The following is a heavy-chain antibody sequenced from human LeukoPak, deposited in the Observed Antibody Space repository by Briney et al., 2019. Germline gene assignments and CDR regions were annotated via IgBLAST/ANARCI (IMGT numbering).Heavy chain of an antibody. J-gene: IGHJ4*02. Sequence: GGSLRLSRAASGFTFSTYAMSWVRQAPGKGLECVSSISGRDGSTYYADSVKGRFTISRDNSKNTLYLQMNSLRAGDTAIYYCAKAGNIRFDYWGQGTLVTVSS. D-gene: IGHD2/OR15-2a*01. CDR1: GFTFSTYA. CDR2: ISGRDGST. CDR3: AKAGNIRFDY. V-gene: IGHV3-23*01.